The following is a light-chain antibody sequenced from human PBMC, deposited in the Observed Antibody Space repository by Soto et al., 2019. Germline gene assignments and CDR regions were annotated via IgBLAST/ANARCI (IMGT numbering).Light chain of an antibody. Sequence: DIQMTQSPSSLSAPVGDSVTITCRASQSISSYLNWYQQKPGKAPKLLIYAASSLQSGVPSRFSGSGSGTDFTLTISSLQPEDFATYDCQHSYSTPTFGQGTKLEIK. J-gene: IGKJ2*01. CDR2: AAS. V-gene: IGKV1-39*01. CDR1: QSISSY. CDR3: QHSYSTPT.